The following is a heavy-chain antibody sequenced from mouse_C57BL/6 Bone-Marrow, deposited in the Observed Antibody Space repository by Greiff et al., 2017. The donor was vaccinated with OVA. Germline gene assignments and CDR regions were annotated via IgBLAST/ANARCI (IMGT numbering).Heavy chain of an antibody. J-gene: IGHJ2*01. CDR1: GFTFSDYG. D-gene: IGHD1-1*02. CDR2: ISNLAYSI. Sequence: EVNLVESGGGLVQPGGSLKLSCAASGFTFSDYGMAWVRQAPRKGPEWVAFISNLAYSIYYADTVTGRFTISRENAKNTLYLEMSSLRSEDTAMYYCARLQLWPCYFDYWGRGTALTVTS. V-gene: IGHV5-15*01. CDR3: ARLQLWPCYFDY.